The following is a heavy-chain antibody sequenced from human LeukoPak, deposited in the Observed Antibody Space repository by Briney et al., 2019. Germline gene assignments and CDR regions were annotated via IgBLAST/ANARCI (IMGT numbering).Heavy chain of an antibody. V-gene: IGHV3-23*01. CDR1: GFTFSTYA. D-gene: IGHD3-22*01. CDR3: TKVFHYYGPFDY. CDR2: ITGSGGST. J-gene: IGHJ4*02. Sequence: GGSLRLSCAAFGFTFSTYAMNWVRQAPGKGLEWVSTITGSGGSTYYADSVKGRFIISRDNSKNTLDLQMNSLRAEDTAVYYCTKVFHYYGPFDYWGQGILVTVSS.